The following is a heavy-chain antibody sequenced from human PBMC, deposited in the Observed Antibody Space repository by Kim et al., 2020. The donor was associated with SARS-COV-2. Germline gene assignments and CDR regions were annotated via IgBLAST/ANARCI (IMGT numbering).Heavy chain of an antibody. D-gene: IGHD4-4*01. J-gene: IGHJ4*02. CDR3: ARDSDYSNYANN. Sequence: SYADSVQGRFTISRDNSKTTLYLQMNSLRAEDTAVYYCARDSDYSNYANNWGQGTLVTVSS. V-gene: IGHV3-53*01.